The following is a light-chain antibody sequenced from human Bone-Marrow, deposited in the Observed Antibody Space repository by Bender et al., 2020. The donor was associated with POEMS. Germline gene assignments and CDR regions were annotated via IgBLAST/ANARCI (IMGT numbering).Light chain of an antibody. V-gene: IGLV2-14*01. Sequence: QSALTQPASVSGSPGQSITISCTGTSSDVGGYNYVSWYQQHPGKAPKLMIYEVSKRPSGVPDRFSGSKSANTASLTISGLQAEDEADYYCLSYATSATLAYVFGTGTKLTVL. CDR3: LSYATSATLAYV. CDR2: EVS. CDR1: SSDVGGYNY. J-gene: IGLJ1*01.